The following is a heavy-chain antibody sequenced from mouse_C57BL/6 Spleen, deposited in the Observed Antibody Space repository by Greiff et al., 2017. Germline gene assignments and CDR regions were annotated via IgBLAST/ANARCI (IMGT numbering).Heavy chain of an antibody. Sequence: DVKLVESGGGLVKPGGSLKLSCAASGFTFSDYGMHWVRQAPEKGLEWVAYISSGSSTIYYADTVKGRFTISRDNAKNTLFLQMTSLGSEDTAMYYCARPPIYVGPFAYWGQGTLVTVSA. D-gene: IGHD2-3*01. V-gene: IGHV5-17*01. J-gene: IGHJ3*01. CDR2: ISSGSSTI. CDR1: GFTFSDYG. CDR3: ARPPIYVGPFAY.